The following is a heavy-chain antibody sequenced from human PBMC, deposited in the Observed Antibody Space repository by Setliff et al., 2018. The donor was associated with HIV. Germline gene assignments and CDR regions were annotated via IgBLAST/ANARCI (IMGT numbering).Heavy chain of an antibody. D-gene: IGHD1-20*01. J-gene: IGHJ4*02. CDR1: GYNFTNYG. CDR2: INTNTGNP. Sequence: ASVKVSCKASGYNFTNYGIGWVRQAPGQGLEWMGWINTNTGNPTSAQGFTERFVFSVDTSVSTAYLQISYLKAEEDTAVYYCARGGYDWNGIDHWGPGTLVTVSS. CDR3: ARGGYDWNGIDH. V-gene: IGHV7-4-1*02.